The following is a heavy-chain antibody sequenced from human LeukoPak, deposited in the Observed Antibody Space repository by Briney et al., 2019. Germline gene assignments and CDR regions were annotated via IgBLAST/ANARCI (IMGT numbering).Heavy chain of an antibody. J-gene: IGHJ4*02. CDR3: ARGPTEVVVVVSASFDY. Sequence: PSETLSLTCTVSGGSISSSSYYRGWIRQPPGKGLEWIGSIYYSGSTYYNPSLKSRVTISVDTSKNQFSLKLSSVTAADTAVYYCARGPTEVVVVVSASFDYWGQGTLVTVSS. CDR2: IYYSGST. CDR1: GGSISSSSYY. D-gene: IGHD2-15*01. V-gene: IGHV4-39*07.